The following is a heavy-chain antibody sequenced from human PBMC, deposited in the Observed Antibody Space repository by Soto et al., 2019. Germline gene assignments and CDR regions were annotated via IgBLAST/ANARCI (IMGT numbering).Heavy chain of an antibody. CDR3: AKDMRGGSSSSRYYYGLDV. V-gene: IGHV3-9*01. J-gene: IGHJ6*02. CDR1: GFTFDDYA. CDR2: ISWYSGTI. Sequence: EVQLVESGGGLVQPGRSLRLSCAASGFTFDDYAMHWVRQAPGKGLEWVSGISWYSGTIVYADSVKGRFTISRDNAKNFMYLHMNSLRGEDTALYYCAKDMRGGSSSSRYYYGLDVWGQGTTVTVS. D-gene: IGHD6-13*01.